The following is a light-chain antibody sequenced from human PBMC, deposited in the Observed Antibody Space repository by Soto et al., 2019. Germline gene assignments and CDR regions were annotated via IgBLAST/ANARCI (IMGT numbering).Light chain of an antibody. Sequence: QSALTQPASVSGSPGKSITISCTGTSSDVGGYNYGSWYQQHPGKAPKLMIYEVSNRPSGVSNRFSGSKSGNTASLTISVLQAEDEADYYCSSYTSSSTYVFGTGTKLTVL. CDR2: EVS. CDR1: SSDVGGYNY. J-gene: IGLJ1*01. CDR3: SSYTSSSTYV. V-gene: IGLV2-14*01.